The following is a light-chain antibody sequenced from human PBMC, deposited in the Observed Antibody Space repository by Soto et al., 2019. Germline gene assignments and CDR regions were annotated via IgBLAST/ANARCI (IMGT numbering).Light chain of an antibody. V-gene: IGKV3-20*01. CDR1: QSVSSGY. J-gene: IGKJ1*01. CDR3: QQYGSSPWT. CDR2: GAS. Sequence: EIVLTQSPGTLSLSPGERATLSCRASQSVSSGYLAWYQQKPGQAPRLLIYGASSRATGIPDRFSGSGSGTDFTLTISRLEPEDFAVYYCQQYGSSPWTFGQGPKVEIK.